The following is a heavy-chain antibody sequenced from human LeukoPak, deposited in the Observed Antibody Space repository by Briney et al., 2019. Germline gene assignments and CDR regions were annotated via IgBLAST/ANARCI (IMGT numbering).Heavy chain of an antibody. Sequence: SVKVSCKTSGCTFISYGISWVRQAPGQGLEWMGGIIPIFGTANYAQKFQGRVTITADKSTSTAYMELSSLRSEDTAVYYCAREVVGATTGFDYWGQGTLVTVSS. V-gene: IGHV1-69*06. CDR1: GCTFISYG. CDR2: IIPIFGTA. D-gene: IGHD1-26*01. J-gene: IGHJ4*02. CDR3: AREVVGATTGFDY.